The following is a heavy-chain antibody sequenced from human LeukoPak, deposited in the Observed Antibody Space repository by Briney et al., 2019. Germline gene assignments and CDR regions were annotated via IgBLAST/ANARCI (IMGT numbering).Heavy chain of an antibody. CDR1: AGSSSGYY. Sequence: PETMSLTCALYAGSSSGYYWSWIRQPPGKGLEWIGEINHSGSTNYNPSLKSRVTISVDTSKNQFSLKLSSVTAADTAVYYCARATSSYYYGSGSPRPRPDAFDIWGQGTMVTVSS. J-gene: IGHJ3*02. CDR3: ARATSSYYYGSGSPRPRPDAFDI. CDR2: INHSGST. D-gene: IGHD3-10*01. V-gene: IGHV4-34*01.